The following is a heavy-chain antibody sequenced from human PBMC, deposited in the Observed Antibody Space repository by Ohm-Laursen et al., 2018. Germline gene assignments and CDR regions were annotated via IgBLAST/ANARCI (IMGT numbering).Heavy chain of an antibody. CDR1: GFTFSSYA. J-gene: IGHJ6*02. CDR2: ISDSGGST. D-gene: IGHD6-6*01. CDR3: AKGIAARAYYYYGMDV. Sequence: GSLRLSCTASGFTFSSYAMSWVRQAPGKGLEWVSAISDSGGSTYYADSVKGRFTISRDNSKNTLYLQMNSLRAEDTAVYYCAKGIAARAYYYYGMDVWGQGTTVTVSS. V-gene: IGHV3-23*01.